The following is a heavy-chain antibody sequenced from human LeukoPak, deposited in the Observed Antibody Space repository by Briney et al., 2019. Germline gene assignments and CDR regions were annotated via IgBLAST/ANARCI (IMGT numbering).Heavy chain of an antibody. CDR3: AKDRHNWNHASWFDP. Sequence: GASLRLSCAASGFTFSSYAMSWVRQAPGKGLEWVSAISGSGGSTYYADSVKGRFTISRDNSKNTLYLQMNSLRAEDTAVYYCAKDRHNWNHASWFDPWGQGTLVTVSS. V-gene: IGHV3-23*01. CDR2: ISGSGGST. D-gene: IGHD1-14*01. J-gene: IGHJ5*02. CDR1: GFTFSSYA.